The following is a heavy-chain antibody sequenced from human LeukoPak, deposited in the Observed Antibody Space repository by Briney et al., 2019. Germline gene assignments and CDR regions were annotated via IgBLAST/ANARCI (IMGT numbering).Heavy chain of an antibody. J-gene: IGHJ3*02. CDR2: IKQDGSEK. CDR1: GFTFSSYW. CDR3: AKVNYYDSSGPRGGGFDI. D-gene: IGHD3-22*01. V-gene: IGHV3-7*03. Sequence: PGGSLRLSCAASGFTFSSYWMSWVRQAPGKGLEWVANIKQDGSEKYYVDSVKGRFTISRDNSKNTLYLQMSGLRVDDTAIYYCAKVNYYDSSGPRGGGFDIWGQGTMVTVSS.